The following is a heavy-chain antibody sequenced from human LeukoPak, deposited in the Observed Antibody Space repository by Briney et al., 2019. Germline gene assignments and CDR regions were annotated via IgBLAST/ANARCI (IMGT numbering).Heavy chain of an antibody. CDR2: ISGSGGST. Sequence: GGSLSLSCAASGFTFSSYAMMCVRQAPGKGVEWVSAISGSGGSTYYADSVKGRFTIYRDNSKNTLYLQMNSLRAEDTAVYYCAKGSRGYCSSTSCHRLTWGQGTLVTVSS. J-gene: IGHJ5*02. D-gene: IGHD2-2*01. V-gene: IGHV3-23*01. CDR3: AKGSRGYCSSTSCHRLT. CDR1: GFTFSSYA.